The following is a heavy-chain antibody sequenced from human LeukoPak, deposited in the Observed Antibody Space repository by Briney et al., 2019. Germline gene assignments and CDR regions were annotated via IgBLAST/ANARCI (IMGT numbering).Heavy chain of an antibody. CDR1: GSTFSRYW. Sequence: GSLRRSCAASGSTFSRYWMTWVRQAPGKGLEWVANINEDGSAKFHADSVKGRFTISRENAKSSLYLQMNSLRAEDTAIYYCARGIAPDYDFWSGSESQSILSVNYYYYMDVWGKGTTVTVSS. D-gene: IGHD3-3*01. CDR3: ARGIAPDYDFWSGSESQSILSVNYYYYMDV. CDR2: INEDGSAK. J-gene: IGHJ6*03. V-gene: IGHV3-7*01.